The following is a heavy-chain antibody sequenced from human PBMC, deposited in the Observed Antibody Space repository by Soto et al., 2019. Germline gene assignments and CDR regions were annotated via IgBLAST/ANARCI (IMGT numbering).Heavy chain of an antibody. CDR1: GYTFTSYA. V-gene: IGHV1-3*01. J-gene: IGHJ4*02. D-gene: IGHD5-12*01. CDR3: ARAPVDIVATITYYFDY. CDR2: INAGNGNT. Sequence: QVQLVQSGAEVKKPGASVKVSCKASGYTFTSYAMHWVRKAPGQRLEWMGWINAGNGNTKYSQKFQGRVTITRDTSASTAYMELSSLRSEDTAVYYCARAPVDIVATITYYFDYGGQGTLVTVSS.